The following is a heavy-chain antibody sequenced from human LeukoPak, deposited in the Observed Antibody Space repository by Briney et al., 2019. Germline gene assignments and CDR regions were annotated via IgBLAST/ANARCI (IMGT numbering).Heavy chain of an antibody. CDR3: ARKRGDYVWGSYRYMVQYFDY. D-gene: IGHD3-16*02. CDR1: GGSFSGYY. Sequence: PSETLSLTCAVYGGSFSGYYWSWIRQPPGKGLEWIGEINHSGSTNYNPSLKSRVTISVDTSKNQFSLKLSSVTAADTAVYYCARKRGDYVWGSYRYMVQYFDYWGQGTLVTVSS. CDR2: INHSGST. J-gene: IGHJ4*02. V-gene: IGHV4-34*01.